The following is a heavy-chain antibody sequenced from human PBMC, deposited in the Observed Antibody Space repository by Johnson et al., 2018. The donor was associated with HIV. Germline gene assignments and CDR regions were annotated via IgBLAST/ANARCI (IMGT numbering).Heavy chain of an antibody. D-gene: IGHD3-22*01. CDR3: AKETRDSRSAFDI. CDR2: TQYDGSNK. CDR1: GFSFSSYG. J-gene: IGHJ3*02. V-gene: IGHV3-30*02. Sequence: QMQLVESGGGVVRPGGSLRLSCAASGFSFSSYGIHWVRQAPGKGLEWVAFTQYDGSNKYYADSVKGRFTISRDNSKKTLYLQMNSLRAEDTAVYYCAKETRDSRSAFDIWGQGTMVTVSP.